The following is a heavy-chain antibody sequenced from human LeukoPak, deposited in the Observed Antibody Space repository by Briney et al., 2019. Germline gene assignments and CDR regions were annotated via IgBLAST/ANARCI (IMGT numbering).Heavy chain of an antibody. CDR1: GGSISSSTYY. V-gene: IGHV4-39*01. J-gene: IGHJ4*02. D-gene: IGHD3-9*01. CDR2: IYYSGST. CDR3: TRGSYDVLTGYSTLGEY. Sequence: SETLSLTCNVSGGSISSSTYYWGWIRQPPGKCLEWIGNIYYSGSTYYNPSLKSRLTISVDTSQGQFSLRLSSVTAADTGLYYCTRGSYDVLTGYSTLGEYWDQGALVTVSS.